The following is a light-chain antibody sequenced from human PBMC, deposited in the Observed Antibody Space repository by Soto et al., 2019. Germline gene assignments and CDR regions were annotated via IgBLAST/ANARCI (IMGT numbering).Light chain of an antibody. CDR2: EVS. J-gene: IGLJ1*01. CDR3: TSYTTSYTLV. V-gene: IGLV2-14*01. Sequence: QSALTQPASVSGSPGQSITISCTGTSSDVGAYNYVSWYQQHPGKAPKLMIYEVSNRPSGVSNRFSASKSDNTASLTISGLQAEDEADYYCTSYTTSYTLVFGTGTKLTVL. CDR1: SSDVGAYNY.